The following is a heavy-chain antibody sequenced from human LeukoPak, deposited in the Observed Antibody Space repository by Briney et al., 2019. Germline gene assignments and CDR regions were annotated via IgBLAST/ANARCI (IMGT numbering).Heavy chain of an antibody. V-gene: IGHV4-30-4*08. CDR2: IYYSGST. D-gene: IGHD6-13*01. Sequence: SETLSLTCTVSGGSISSGDYYWSWIRQPPGKGLKWLGYIYYSGSTYYNPSLKSRVTISVDTSKNQFSLKLSSVTAADTAVYYCARAGAAAGTLYYYYMDVWGKGTTVTVSS. CDR3: ARAGAAAGTLYYYYMDV. J-gene: IGHJ6*03. CDR1: GGSISSGDYY.